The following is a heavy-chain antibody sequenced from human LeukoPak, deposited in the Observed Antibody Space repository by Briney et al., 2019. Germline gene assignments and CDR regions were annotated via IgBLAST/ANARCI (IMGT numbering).Heavy chain of an antibody. CDR2: ISSSSTI. CDR3: AKVAVVLNYFDY. V-gene: IGHV3-69-1*01. Sequence: PGGSLRLSCAASVFTISDYYMNWVRQAPGKGLEWVSSISSSSTIYYADSVKGRFTISRDNAKNSLYLQMNSLRAEDTAVYYCAKVAVVLNYFDYWGQGTLVTVSS. CDR1: VFTISDYY. D-gene: IGHD6-19*01. J-gene: IGHJ4*02.